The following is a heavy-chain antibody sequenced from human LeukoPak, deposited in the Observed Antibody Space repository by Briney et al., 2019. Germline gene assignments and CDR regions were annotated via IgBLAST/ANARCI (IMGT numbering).Heavy chain of an antibody. Sequence: PSETLSLTCTVSGGSISSSSYYWGWIRQPPGKGLEWIGSIYYSGSTYYNPSLKSRVTISVDTSKNQFSLKLSSVTAADTAVYYCARFGGSGSYSYYYYYYYMDVWGKGTTVTVSS. D-gene: IGHD3-10*01. V-gene: IGHV4-39*01. CDR3: ARFGGSGSYSYYYYYYYMDV. J-gene: IGHJ6*03. CDR1: GGSISSSSYY. CDR2: IYYSGST.